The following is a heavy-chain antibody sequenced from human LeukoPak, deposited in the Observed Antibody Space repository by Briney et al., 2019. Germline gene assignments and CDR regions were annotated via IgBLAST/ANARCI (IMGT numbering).Heavy chain of an antibody. D-gene: IGHD5-12*01. CDR2: ISAYNGNT. V-gene: IGHV1-18*01. J-gene: IGHJ5*02. CDR1: GYTFTSYG. CDR3: ARDRSGYDFGWFDP. Sequence: ASVKVSCKASGYTFTSYGISWVRQAPGQGREWMGWISAYNGNTNYAQKLQGRVTMTTDTSTSTAYMELRSLRSDDTAVYYCARDRSGYDFGWFDPWGQGTLVTVSS.